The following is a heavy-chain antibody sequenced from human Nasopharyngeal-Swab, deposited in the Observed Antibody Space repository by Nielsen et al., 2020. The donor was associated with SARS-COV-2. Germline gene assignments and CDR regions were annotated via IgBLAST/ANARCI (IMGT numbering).Heavy chain of an antibody. Sequence: GESLKISCAASGFTFSSYGMHWVRQAPGKGLEWVAVISYDGSNKYYADSVKGRFTISRDNSKNTLYLQMNSLRAEDTAVYYCANMGVYYYDRRDAFDIWGQGTMVTVSS. D-gene: IGHD3-22*01. CDR2: ISYDGSNK. CDR3: ANMGVYYYDRRDAFDI. V-gene: IGHV3-30*18. CDR1: GFTFSSYG. J-gene: IGHJ3*02.